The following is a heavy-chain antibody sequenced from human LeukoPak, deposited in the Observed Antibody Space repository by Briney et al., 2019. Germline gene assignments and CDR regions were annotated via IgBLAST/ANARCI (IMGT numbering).Heavy chain of an antibody. CDR3: ARGRRGAVAGTFCY. CDR1: GGTFSSYA. D-gene: IGHD6-19*01. Sequence: GASVKVSCKASGGTFSSYAISWVRQAPGQGLEWMGGIIPIFGTANYAQKFQGRVTMTRNTSISTAYMELSSLRSEDTAVYYCARGRRGAVAGTFCYWGQGTLVTVSS. CDR2: IIPIFGTA. J-gene: IGHJ4*02. V-gene: IGHV1-69*05.